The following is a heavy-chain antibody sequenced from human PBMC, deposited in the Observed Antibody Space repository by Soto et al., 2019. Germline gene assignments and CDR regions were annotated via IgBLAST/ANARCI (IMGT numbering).Heavy chain of an antibody. D-gene: IGHD6-13*01. CDR2: ISSSGSTI. CDR3: AREALAAADAEFSLLPYGMDV. Sequence: LRLSCAASGFTFSSYEMNWVRQAPGKGLEWVSYISSSGSTIYYADSVKGRFTISRDNAKNSLYLQMNSLRAEDTAVYYCAREALAAADAEFSLLPYGMDVGGQGTTVTVSS. J-gene: IGHJ6*02. CDR1: GFTFSSYE. V-gene: IGHV3-48*03.